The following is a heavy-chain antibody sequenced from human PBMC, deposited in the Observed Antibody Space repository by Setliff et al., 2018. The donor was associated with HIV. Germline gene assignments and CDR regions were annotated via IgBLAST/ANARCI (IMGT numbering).Heavy chain of an antibody. CDR3: ARDKDYYDSSGYYYIYYNMDV. V-gene: IGHV4-59*12. D-gene: IGHD3-22*01. Sequence: SETLSLTCTVSGGSISSYYWSWIRQPPGKGLEWIGYIYYSGSTYYNPSLKSLLTISVDTSKNQFSLKLSSVTAADTAVYYCARDKDYYDSSGYYYIYYNMDVWGKGTTVTVSS. CDR1: GGSISSYY. CDR2: IYYSGST. J-gene: IGHJ6*03.